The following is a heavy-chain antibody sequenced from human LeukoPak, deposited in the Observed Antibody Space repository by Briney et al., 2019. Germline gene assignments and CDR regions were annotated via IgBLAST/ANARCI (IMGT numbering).Heavy chain of an antibody. Sequence: PAETLSLTCAVYGGSFSGYYWSWIRQPPGKGLECIGEINHSGSTNYNPSLKSRVTISVDTSKNQFSLKLSSVTAADTAVYYCARGYGDYGFFAFDIWGQGTMVTVSS. CDR1: GGSFSGYY. V-gene: IGHV4-34*01. J-gene: IGHJ3*02. CDR3: ARGYGDYGFFAFDI. CDR2: INHSGST. D-gene: IGHD4-17*01.